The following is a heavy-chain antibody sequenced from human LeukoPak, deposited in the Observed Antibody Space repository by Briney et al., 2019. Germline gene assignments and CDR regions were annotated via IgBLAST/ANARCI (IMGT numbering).Heavy chain of an antibody. D-gene: IGHD1-26*01. V-gene: IGHV4-34*01. CDR2: VNESGGT. CDR3: AGGQGAIVPQVGKNWFDP. Sequence: SETLSLTCAVYIDSFSNYHWNWIRQTPAKGMEWIGEVNESGGTNISPSLRSRVILSVDTSKNQFSLKLISVTVADTAIYYCAGGQGAIVPQVGKNWFDPWGQGTRVTVSS. J-gene: IGHJ5*02. CDR1: IDSFSNYH.